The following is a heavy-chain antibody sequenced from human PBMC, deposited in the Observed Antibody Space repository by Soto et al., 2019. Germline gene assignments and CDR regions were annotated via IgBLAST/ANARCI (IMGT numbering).Heavy chain of an antibody. CDR1: GFTCSSYW. J-gene: IGHJ4*02. Sequence: GGSLRLSCAASGFTCSSYWMSWVRQAPGKGLEWVANIKQDGSEKYYVDSVKGRFTISRDNAKNSLYLQMNSLRAEDTAVYYCARATVETNPDLFDYWGQGTLVTVSS. CDR3: ARATVETNPDLFDY. CDR2: IKQDGSEK. V-gene: IGHV3-7*01.